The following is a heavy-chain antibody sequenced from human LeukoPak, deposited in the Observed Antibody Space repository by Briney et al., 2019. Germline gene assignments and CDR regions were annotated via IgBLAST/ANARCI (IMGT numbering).Heavy chain of an antibody. CDR1: GFTFTRFA. J-gene: IGHJ4*02. D-gene: IGHD4-11*01. Sequence: GGSLRLSCAASGFTFTRFAMYWVRQAPGKGLEFVSAISSAGDRTYYGRSVKDRFTISRDNAKNTVDLQMGSLRPEDTGVYYCARMDDYTNYYFDYWGQGTVVTVSS. CDR3: ARMDDYTNYYFDY. V-gene: IGHV3-64*01. CDR2: ISSAGDRT.